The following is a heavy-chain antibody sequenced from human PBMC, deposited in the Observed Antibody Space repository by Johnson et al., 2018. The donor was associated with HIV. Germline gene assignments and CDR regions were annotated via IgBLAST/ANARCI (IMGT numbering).Heavy chain of an antibody. CDR3: ARALGYCSGGSCPLDAYDI. J-gene: IGHJ3*02. CDR1: GFTVSSNY. V-gene: IGHV3-66*01. D-gene: IGHD2-15*01. Sequence: EQLVESGGGLVQPGGSLRLSCAASGFTVSSNYMSWVRQAPGKGLAWVSVIYSGGSTYYADSVKGRFTISRDNSKNTLYLQMNSLRAEDTAVYYCARALGYCSGGSCPLDAYDIWGQGTMVTVSS. CDR2: IYSGGST.